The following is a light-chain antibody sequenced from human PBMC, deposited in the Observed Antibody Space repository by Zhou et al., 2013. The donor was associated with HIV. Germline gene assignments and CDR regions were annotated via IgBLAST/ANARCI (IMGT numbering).Light chain of an antibody. CDR1: QSVSSSY. CDR2: GAS. CDR3: QQRSNWLT. Sequence: EIVLTQSPGTLSLSPGERATLSCRASQSVSSSYLAWYQQKPGQAPRLLIYGASSRATGIPDRFSGSGSETEFTLTISSLQSEDFAVYYCQQRSNWLTIGGGTKVEIK. V-gene: IGKV3D-20*02. J-gene: IGKJ4*01.